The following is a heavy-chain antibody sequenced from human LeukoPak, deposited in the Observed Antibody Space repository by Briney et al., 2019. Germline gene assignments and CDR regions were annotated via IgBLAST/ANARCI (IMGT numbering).Heavy chain of an antibody. CDR2: ISYDGSNK. CDR1: GFTFSSYA. Sequence: PGGSLRLSCAASGFTFSSYAMHWVRQAPGKGLEWVAVISYDGSNKYYADSVKGRFTISRDNAKNSLYLQMNSLRAEDTAVYYCAREWYSSSWYVAPDYWGQGTLVTVSS. J-gene: IGHJ4*02. CDR3: AREWYSSSWYVAPDY. V-gene: IGHV3-30-3*01. D-gene: IGHD6-13*01.